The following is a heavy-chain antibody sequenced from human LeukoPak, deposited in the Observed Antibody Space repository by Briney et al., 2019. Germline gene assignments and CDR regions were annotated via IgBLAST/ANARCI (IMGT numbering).Heavy chain of an antibody. CDR2: ISYSGST. D-gene: IGHD3-10*01. CDR3: ARHPGYYGSGETNWFDP. CDR1: GGSISRYY. V-gene: IGHV4-59*08. Sequence: SETLSLTCAVSGGSISRYYWTWIRQPPGKALEWIGYISYSGSTNYNPSLKSRVTISVDTSKNQFSLKLSSVTAADTAVYYCARHPGYYGSGETNWFDPWGQGTLVTVSS. J-gene: IGHJ5*02.